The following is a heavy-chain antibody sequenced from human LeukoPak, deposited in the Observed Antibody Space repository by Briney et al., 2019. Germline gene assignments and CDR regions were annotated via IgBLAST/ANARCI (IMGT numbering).Heavy chain of an antibody. V-gene: IGHV3-23*01. CDR1: GFTFSSYA. D-gene: IGHD5-12*01. Sequence: GGSLRLSCAASGFTFSSYAMSWVRQAPGKGLEWVSAISGSGGSTYYADSVKGRFTISRDNSKNTLYLQMNSLRAADTAVYYCAKDRLRMKRYDYWGQGTLVTVSS. CDR3: AKDRLRMKRYDY. CDR2: ISGSGGST. J-gene: IGHJ4*02.